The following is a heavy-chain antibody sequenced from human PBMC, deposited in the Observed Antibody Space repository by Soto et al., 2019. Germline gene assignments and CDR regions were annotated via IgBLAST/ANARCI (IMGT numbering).Heavy chain of an antibody. V-gene: IGHV4-31*03. J-gene: IGHJ5*02. CDR2: IYYSGST. Sequence: QVQLQESGPGLVKPSQTLSLTCTVSGGSISSGGYSWSWIRQHPGKGLEWIGYIYYSGSTYYNPSLKSRVTISVDTSKNQFSLKLSSVTAADTAVYYCARGRILPLVPAASWFDPWGQGTLVTVSS. CDR3: ARGRILPLVPAASWFDP. CDR1: GGSISSGGYS. D-gene: IGHD2-2*01.